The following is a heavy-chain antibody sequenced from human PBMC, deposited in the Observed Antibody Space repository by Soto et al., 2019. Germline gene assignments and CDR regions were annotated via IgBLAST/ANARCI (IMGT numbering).Heavy chain of an antibody. CDR2: IIPIFGIA. J-gene: IGHJ6*02. D-gene: IGHD2-2*01. CDR3: AGEDRDRETGRVPAAIAGRDV. V-gene: IGHV1-69*08. Sequence: QVQLVQSGAEVKKPGSSVKVSCKASGGTFSRYSITWVRQAPGHGLEWMGRIIPIFGIASYAQKFQGRVKITAEESTSTAFTEPSSLRSADTAVYYCAGEDRDRETGRVPAAIAGRDVWGHGTTVSFSS. CDR1: GGTFSRYS.